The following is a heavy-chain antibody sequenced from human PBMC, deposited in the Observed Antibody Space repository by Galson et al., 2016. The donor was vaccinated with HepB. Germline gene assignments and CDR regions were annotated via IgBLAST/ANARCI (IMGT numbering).Heavy chain of an antibody. D-gene: IGHD2-2*01. J-gene: IGHJ4*02. CDR2: IKSETDGGTV. V-gene: IGHV3-15*01. CDR3: SKGTSIIWGEY. Sequence: SLRLSCAASGFTFNYAWMSWARQAPGKGLEWVGRIKSETDGGTVDYAAPVKGRFTISRDDSKDTLYLQMDSLNIEDTAVYYCSKGTSIIWGEYWGQGSLVTVSS. CDR1: GFTFNYAW.